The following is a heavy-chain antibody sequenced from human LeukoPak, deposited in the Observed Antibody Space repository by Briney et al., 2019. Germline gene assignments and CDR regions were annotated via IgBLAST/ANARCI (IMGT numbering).Heavy chain of an antibody. Sequence: ASVKVSCKASGYTFTSYYMHWVRQAPGQGLEWMGIINPSGGSTSYAQKFQGRVTMTRDMSTSTVYMELSSLRSEDTAVYYCARGFRRYCSGGSCYSEQRNWFDPWGQGTLVTVSS. CDR3: ARGFRRYCSGGSCYSEQRNWFDP. CDR2: INPSGGST. J-gene: IGHJ5*02. V-gene: IGHV1-46*01. CDR1: GYTFTSYY. D-gene: IGHD2-15*01.